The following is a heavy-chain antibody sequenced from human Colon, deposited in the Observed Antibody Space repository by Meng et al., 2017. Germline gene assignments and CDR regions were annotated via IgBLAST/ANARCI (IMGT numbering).Heavy chain of an antibody. CDR2: IYLGGSP. CDR3: ARHGGWHFDY. V-gene: IGHV4-4*02. J-gene: IGHJ4*02. Sequence: QGQLQEAGPGLVEPSGTLSLTCEVSGGSISSSQWWSWVRQPPGKGLEWIGQIYLGGSPAYSPSLESRITMSVDKSNNQFSLRLRSVTAADTAVYYCARHGGWHFDYWGQGTLVTVSS. D-gene: IGHD6-19*01. CDR1: GGSISSSQW.